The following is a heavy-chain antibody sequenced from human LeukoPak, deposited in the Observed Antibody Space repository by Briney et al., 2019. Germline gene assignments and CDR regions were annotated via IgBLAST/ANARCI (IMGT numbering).Heavy chain of an antibody. D-gene: IGHD1-26*01. CDR1: GFTFSSYA. Sequence: PGGSLRLSCAASGFTFSSYAMHWVRQAPGKGLEYVSGISSNGGSTNYANSVKGRFTISRDNSKSTLYLQMGSLRPEDMAVYYCARVRGSYWFDYWGQGTLVTVSS. J-gene: IGHJ4*02. CDR2: ISSNGGST. V-gene: IGHV3-64*01. CDR3: ARVRGSYWFDY.